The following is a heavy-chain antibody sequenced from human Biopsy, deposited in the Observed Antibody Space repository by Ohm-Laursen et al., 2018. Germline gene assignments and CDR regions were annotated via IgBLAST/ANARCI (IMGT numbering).Heavy chain of an antibody. J-gene: IGHJ1*01. CDR3: ATKLTGYFHH. CDR2: NIPILGTG. Sequence: SVKVSCKAPGGTFSNYGVDWVRQAPGQGLEWLGGNIPILGTGNYAQKFQDRVTVAADTSTSTATMELRSLRSDDTAVYYCATKLTGYFHHWGQGALVTVSS. V-gene: IGHV1-69*06. CDR1: GGTFSNYG. D-gene: IGHD3-9*01.